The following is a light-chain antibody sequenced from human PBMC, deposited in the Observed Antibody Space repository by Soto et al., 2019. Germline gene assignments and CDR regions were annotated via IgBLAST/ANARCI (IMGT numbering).Light chain of an antibody. V-gene: IGLV2-23*01. Sequence: QSALAQPASVSGSPGQSVTISCTGTSSGVGAYTSVSWYQQHPDRAPQLMIYKGTQRPSGVSNRFSGSTSGNAASPTISGLQAGEEAAYFCCSSAPESTDVVGTGTKV. CDR1: SSGVGAYTS. CDR3: CSSAPESTDV. CDR2: KGT. J-gene: IGLJ1*01.